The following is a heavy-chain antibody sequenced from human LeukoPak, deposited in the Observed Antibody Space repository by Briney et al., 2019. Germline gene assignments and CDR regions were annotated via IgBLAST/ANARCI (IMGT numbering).Heavy chain of an antibody. CDR3: ATAGEPKSGSYPYYFDY. CDR1: GFTFSSYA. CDR2: ISYDGSNK. D-gene: IGHD1-26*01. J-gene: IGHJ4*02. Sequence: GRSLRLSCAASGFTFSSYAMHWVRQAPGKGLEWVAVISYDGSNKYYADSVKGRFTISRDNSKNTLYLQMNSLRAEDTAVYYCATAGEPKSGSYPYYFDYWGQGTLVTVSS. V-gene: IGHV3-30*04.